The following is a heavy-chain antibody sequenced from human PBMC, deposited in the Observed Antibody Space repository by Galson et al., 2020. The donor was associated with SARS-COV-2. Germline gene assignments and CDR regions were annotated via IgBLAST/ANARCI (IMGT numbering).Heavy chain of an antibody. CDR1: GGSISSSSYY. CDR3: ARPSAGYGMDV. CDR2: IYYSGST. V-gene: IGHV4-39*01. Sequence: SETLSLTCTVSGGSISSSSYYWGWIRQPPGKGLEWIGSIYYSGSTYYNPSLKSRVTISVDTSKNQFSLKLSSVTAADTAVYYCARPSAGYGMDVWGQGTTVTVSS. J-gene: IGHJ6*02.